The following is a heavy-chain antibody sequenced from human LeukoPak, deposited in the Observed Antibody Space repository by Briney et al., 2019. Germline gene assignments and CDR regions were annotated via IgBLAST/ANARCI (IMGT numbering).Heavy chain of an antibody. D-gene: IGHD3-22*01. CDR1: GYTFIDYY. V-gene: IGHV1-46*01. CDR3: ARRYYDNSGHSYGYYFDY. Sequence: ASVKVSCKASGYTFIDYYMHWVRQAPGQGLEWVGIINPRGGSTIYAQDFQGRVTLTRDTSTSTVYMELSSLRSEDTAVYYCARRYYDNSGHSYGYYFDYWGQGTLVTVSS. CDR2: INPRGGST. J-gene: IGHJ4*02.